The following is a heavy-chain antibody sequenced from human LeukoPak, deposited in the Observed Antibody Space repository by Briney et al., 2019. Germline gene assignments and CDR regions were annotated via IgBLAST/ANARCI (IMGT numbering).Heavy chain of an antibody. D-gene: IGHD6-19*01. CDR2: INPNSGGT. V-gene: IGHV1-2*02. CDR3: ARAGYSSGWYVAKIDY. Sequence: SVKVSCKASGYTFTGYYMHWVRQAPGQGLEWRGWINPNSGGTNYAQKFQGRVTMTRDTSISTAYMELSRLRSDDTAVYYCARAGYSSGWYVAKIDYWGQGTLVTVSS. J-gene: IGHJ4*02. CDR1: GYTFTGYY.